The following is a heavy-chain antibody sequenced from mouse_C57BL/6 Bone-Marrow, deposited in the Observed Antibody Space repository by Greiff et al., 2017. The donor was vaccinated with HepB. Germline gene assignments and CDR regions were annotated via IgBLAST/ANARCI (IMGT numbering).Heavy chain of an antibody. Sequence: EVQGVESGGGLVQPGGSLKLSCAASGFTFSDYYMYWVRQTPEKRLEWVAYISNGGGSPYYPDTVKGRFTISRDNAKTTLYLQMSRLKSEDTAMYYCARRFYYGNYDWYFDVWGTGTTVTVSS. V-gene: IGHV5-12*01. CDR1: GFTFSDYY. CDR2: ISNGGGSP. D-gene: IGHD2-1*01. CDR3: ARRFYYGNYDWYFDV. J-gene: IGHJ1*03.